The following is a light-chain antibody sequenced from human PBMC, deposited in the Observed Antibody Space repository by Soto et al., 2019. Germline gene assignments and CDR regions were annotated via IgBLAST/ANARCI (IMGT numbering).Light chain of an antibody. CDR3: QQTNSFPFT. CDR2: AAS. V-gene: IGKV1D-12*01. J-gene: IGKJ4*01. Sequence: DIQMTQSPSSVSASVGDRVTITCRASQGVSTYLAWYQQKPGKAPKLLISAASSLQSGFPSRFTGSGSGTDFTLTLTNLQPEDFATYYCQQTNSFPFTFGGGTKLEVK. CDR1: QGVSTY.